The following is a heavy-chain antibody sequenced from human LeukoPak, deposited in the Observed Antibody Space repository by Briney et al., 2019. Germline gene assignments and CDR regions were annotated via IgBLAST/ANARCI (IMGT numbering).Heavy chain of an antibody. CDR3: ARDGGYYFDY. Sequence: SETLSLTCTVSGGSISSYYWSWIRQPPGKGLEWIGYIYYSGSTYYNPSLMSRVTMSVDTSKNQFSLKLSSVTAADTAVYYCARDGGYYFDYWGQGTLVTVSS. D-gene: IGHD3-16*01. J-gene: IGHJ4*02. CDR1: GGSISSYY. CDR2: IYYSGST. V-gene: IGHV4-59*01.